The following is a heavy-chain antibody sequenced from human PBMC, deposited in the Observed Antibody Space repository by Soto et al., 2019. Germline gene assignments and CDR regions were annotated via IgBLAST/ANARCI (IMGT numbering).Heavy chain of an antibody. V-gene: IGHV4-34*01. J-gene: IGHJ6*02. CDR3: ARGVPYGSGSHYYYYGMDV. Sequence: SETLSLTCAVYGGSFSGYYWSWIRQPPGKGLEWIGEINHSGSTNYNPSLKSRVTISVDTSKNQFSLKLSSVTAADTAVYYCARGVPYGSGSHYYYYGMDVWGQGTTVTVSS. D-gene: IGHD3-10*01. CDR1: GGSFSGYY. CDR2: INHSGST.